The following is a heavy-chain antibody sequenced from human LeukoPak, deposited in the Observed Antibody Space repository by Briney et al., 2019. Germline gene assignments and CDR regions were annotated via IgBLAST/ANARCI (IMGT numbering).Heavy chain of an antibody. J-gene: IGHJ6*02. Sequence: ASVKVSCKASGYTFTSYYMHWVRQAPGQGLEWMGIINPSGGSTSYAQKFQGRVTMTRDTPTSTVYMELSSLRSEDTAVYYCARDLAAAGPNYYYYGMDVWGQGTTVTVSS. CDR2: INPSGGST. CDR1: GYTFTSYY. V-gene: IGHV1-46*01. CDR3: ARDLAAAGPNYYYYGMDV. D-gene: IGHD6-13*01.